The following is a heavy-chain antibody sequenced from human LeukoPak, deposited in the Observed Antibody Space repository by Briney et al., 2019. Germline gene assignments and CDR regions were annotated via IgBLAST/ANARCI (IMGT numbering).Heavy chain of an antibody. CDR3: ARDKLTSTSDWPDY. V-gene: IGHV1-2*02. CDR2: INPNSGGT. J-gene: IGHJ4*02. Sequence: ASVKVSCKASGYTFTGYYMHWVRQAPGQGLEWMGWINPNSGGTNYAQKFQGRVTMTRDTSISTAYMELSRLRSDDTAVYYCARDKLTSTSDWPDYWGQGTLVTVSS. CDR1: GYTFTGYY. D-gene: IGHD3-9*01.